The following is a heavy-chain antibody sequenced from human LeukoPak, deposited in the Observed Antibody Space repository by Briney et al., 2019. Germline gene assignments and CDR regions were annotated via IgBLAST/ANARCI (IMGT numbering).Heavy chain of an antibody. CDR2: TYYRSKWYN. J-gene: IGHJ3*02. Sequence: SQTLSLTCAISGDSVSSNSAAWNWIRQSPSRGLEWLGRTYYRSKWYNDYAVSVKSRITINPGTSKNQFSLQLNSVTPEDTAVYYCAKAYNEWGSYRFGAFDIWGQGTMVTVSS. CDR1: GDSVSSNSAA. CDR3: AKAYNEWGSYRFGAFDI. V-gene: IGHV6-1*01. D-gene: IGHD3-16*02.